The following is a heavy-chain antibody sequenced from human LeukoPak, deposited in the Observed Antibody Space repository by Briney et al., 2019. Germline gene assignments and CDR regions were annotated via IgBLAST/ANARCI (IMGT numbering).Heavy chain of an antibody. V-gene: IGHV3-48*01. CDR3: ARCVTGWPNWFAP. CDR2: ISDSSAM. CDR1: GFTFRTYS. D-gene: IGHD6-19*01. J-gene: IGHJ5*02. Sequence: GSLRLSCAASGFTFRTYSMKWVRQAPGKGLEWVSYISDSSAMYYADSVRGRFTISRENDKNSLFLQMNSLRAEDTAIYYCARCVTGWPNWFAPWGQGTLVTVSS.